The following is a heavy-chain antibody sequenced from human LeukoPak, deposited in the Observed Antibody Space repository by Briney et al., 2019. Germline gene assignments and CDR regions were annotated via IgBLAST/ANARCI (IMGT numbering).Heavy chain of an antibody. CDR3: ARGRQQYYYGSGSYYRF. J-gene: IGHJ4*02. Sequence: KTSETLSLTCAVYGGSFSGYYWSWIRQPPGKGLEWIGEINHSGSTNYNPSHKSRVTISVDTSKNQFSLKLSSVTAADTAVYYCARGRQQYYYGSGSYYRFWGQGTLVTVSS. D-gene: IGHD3-10*01. CDR2: INHSGST. CDR1: GGSFSGYY. V-gene: IGHV4-34*01.